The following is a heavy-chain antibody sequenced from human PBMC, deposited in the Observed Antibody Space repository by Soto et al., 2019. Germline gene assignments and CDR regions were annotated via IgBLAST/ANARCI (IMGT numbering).Heavy chain of an antibody. J-gene: IGHJ4*02. Sequence: PSETLSLTCTVSGGSISSSSYYWSWIRQPPGKGLEWIGEINHSGSTNYNPSLKSRVTISVDTSKNQFSLKLSSVTAADTAVYYCARHILDGQDTAMVTDFDYWGQGTLVTVSS. V-gene: IGHV4-39*01. CDR2: INHSGST. D-gene: IGHD5-18*01. CDR3: ARHILDGQDTAMVTDFDY. CDR1: GGSISSSSYY.